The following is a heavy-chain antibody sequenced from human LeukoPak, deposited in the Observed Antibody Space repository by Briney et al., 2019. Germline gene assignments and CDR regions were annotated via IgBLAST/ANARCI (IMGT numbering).Heavy chain of an antibody. CDR3: ARQTWGSASYPFIDV. Sequence: GESLKISCKGSGYSLSNYWMGWVRQMPGKGLESMGMIYPGNSDTRYSPSFQGHVTISADKSISTAYLQWSSLKASDTAMYYCARQTWGSASYPFIDVWGKGTTVTVSS. CDR1: GYSLSNYW. J-gene: IGHJ6*03. CDR2: IYPGNSDT. D-gene: IGHD3-10*01. V-gene: IGHV5-51*01.